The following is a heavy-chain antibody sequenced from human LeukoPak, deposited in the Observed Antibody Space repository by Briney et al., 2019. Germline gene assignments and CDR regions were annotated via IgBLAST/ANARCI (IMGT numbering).Heavy chain of an antibody. J-gene: IGHJ6*04. V-gene: IGHV1-69*13. D-gene: IGHD6-19*01. CDR3: ARGKAVADYYYYYGMDV. CDR2: IIPIFGTA. Sequence: ASVKVSCKASGGTFSSYAIGWVRQAPGQGLEWMGGIIPIFGTANYAQKFQGRVTTTADESTSTAYMELSSLRSEDTAVYYCARGKAVADYYYYYGMDVWGKGTTVTVSS. CDR1: GGTFSSYA.